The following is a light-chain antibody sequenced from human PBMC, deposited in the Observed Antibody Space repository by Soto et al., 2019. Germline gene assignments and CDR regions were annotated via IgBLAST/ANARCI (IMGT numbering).Light chain of an antibody. CDR2: KAS. J-gene: IGKJ4*01. V-gene: IGKV1-5*03. CDR3: QQYESYPMT. Sequence: DSQMTQYPSTLSASVGDRVTITCRASQSISSWLAWYQQKPGKAPKLLISKASTLQSGAPPRFSGSGSGTEFTLTISSLQPDDFATYYCQQYESYPMTFGGGTKVEIK. CDR1: QSISSW.